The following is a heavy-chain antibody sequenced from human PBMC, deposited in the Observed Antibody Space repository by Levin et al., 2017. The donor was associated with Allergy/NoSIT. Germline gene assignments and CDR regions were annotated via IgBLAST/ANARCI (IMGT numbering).Heavy chain of an antibody. D-gene: IGHD5-18*01. CDR3: AREGKRGYSYGYVDYYYYGMDV. V-gene: IGHV3-53*01. J-gene: IGHJ6*02. CDR2: IYSGGST. Sequence: GGSLRLSCAASGFTVSSNYMSWVRQAPGKGLEWVSVIYSGGSTYYADSVKGRFTISRDNSKNTLYLQMNSLRAEDTAVYYCAREGKRGYSYGYVDYYYYGMDVWGQGTTVTVSS. CDR1: GFTVSSNY.